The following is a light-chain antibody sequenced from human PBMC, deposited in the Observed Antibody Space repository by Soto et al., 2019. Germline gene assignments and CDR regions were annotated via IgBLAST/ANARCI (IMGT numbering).Light chain of an antibody. CDR2: GAS. J-gene: IGKJ1*01. CDR1: QSVSSSH. V-gene: IGKV3-20*01. Sequence: ENVLTQSPGTLSLSPVERATLSCMASQSVSSSHLAWYQQKPGQAPRLLMYGASSRATGIPDRFSGGGSGADFTLTISRLEPEDFGVYYCQQYHNSILMFGQGTKVDIK. CDR3: QQYHNSILM.